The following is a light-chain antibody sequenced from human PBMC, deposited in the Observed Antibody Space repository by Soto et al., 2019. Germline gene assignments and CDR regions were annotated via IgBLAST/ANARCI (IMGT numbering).Light chain of an antibody. J-gene: IGKJ1*01. CDR2: AAS. Sequence: DIQMTQSPSSLSASVGDRVTITCRASENIDNFLHWYQQKPGKAPNLLIYAASSLHSGVPSRFSGSGSGREFTLVISRLQPEDFATYYCQQSYITPRTFGQGTKVEIK. CDR1: ENIDNF. CDR3: QQSYITPRT. V-gene: IGKV1-39*01.